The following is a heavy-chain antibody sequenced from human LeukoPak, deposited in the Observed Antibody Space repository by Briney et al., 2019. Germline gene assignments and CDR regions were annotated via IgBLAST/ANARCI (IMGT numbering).Heavy chain of an antibody. Sequence: GGSLRLSCAASEFTFSNYGMHWVRQAPGKGLEWVAFIQYDGSNKYYGNSVKGRLTISRDTSKNTLYLQMNSLRAEDTAVYYCAKEHGSGSYFDYWGQGTLVTVSS. J-gene: IGHJ4*02. D-gene: IGHD3-10*01. CDR3: AKEHGSGSYFDY. V-gene: IGHV3-30*02. CDR1: EFTFSNYG. CDR2: IQYDGSNK.